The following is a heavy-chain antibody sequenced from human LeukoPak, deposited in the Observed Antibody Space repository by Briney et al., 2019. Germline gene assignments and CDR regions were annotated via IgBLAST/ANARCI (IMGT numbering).Heavy chain of an antibody. J-gene: IGHJ5*02. CDR3: ARDPQNYSNYYRAQWFDP. CDR2: IYYSGST. V-gene: IGHV4-39*07. Sequence: PSETLSLTCTVSGGSISSYYWGWIRQPPGKGLEWIGSIYYSGSTYYNPSLKSRVTISVDTSKNQFSLKLSSVTAADTAVYYCARDPQNYSNYYRAQWFDPWGQGTLVTVSS. CDR1: GGSISSYY. D-gene: IGHD4-11*01.